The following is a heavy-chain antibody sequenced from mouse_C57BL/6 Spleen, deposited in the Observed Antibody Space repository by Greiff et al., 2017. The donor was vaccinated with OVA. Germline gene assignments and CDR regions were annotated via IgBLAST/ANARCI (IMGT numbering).Heavy chain of an antibody. D-gene: IGHD1-1*01. CDR3: ARKGTTGFPYYFDY. Sequence: VQLQQPGAELVMPGASVKLSCKASGYTFTSYWMHWVKQRPGQGLEWIGEIDPSDSYTNYNQKFTGKSTLTVDKSSSKASMQLSSLTSEDSAVYYCARKGTTGFPYYFDYWGQGTTLTVSS. CDR1: GYTFTSYW. CDR2: IDPSDSYT. J-gene: IGHJ2*01. V-gene: IGHV1-69*01.